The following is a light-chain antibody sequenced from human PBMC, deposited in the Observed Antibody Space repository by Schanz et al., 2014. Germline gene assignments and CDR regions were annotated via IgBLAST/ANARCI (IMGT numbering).Light chain of an antibody. Sequence: EVLMTQSPATLSVSPGERATLSCRVSQSVSSTLAWYQQKRGQGPRLLIYGASTRATGIPARFSGSGSGTEFTLTISSLQSEDFAVYYCQQYNNWPPWTFGQGTKVEIK. J-gene: IGKJ1*01. CDR2: GAS. CDR3: QQYNNWPPWT. V-gene: IGKV3-15*01. CDR1: QSVSST.